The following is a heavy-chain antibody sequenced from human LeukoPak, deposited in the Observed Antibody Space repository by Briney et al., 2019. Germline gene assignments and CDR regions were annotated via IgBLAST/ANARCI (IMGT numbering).Heavy chain of an antibody. CDR1: GYTYTKSW. D-gene: IGHD2/OR15-2a*01. V-gene: IGHV5-51*01. Sequence: GESLEISCKGSGYTYTKSWIARVRQMPGKGLELMGIIYPVDSETRYSPSFQGQVTISVDKSISTAYLQWSSLKASDTAMYYCARQGCTTTSRHTIDYWGQGTLVTVSS. CDR3: ARQGCTTTSRHTIDY. CDR2: IYPVDSET. J-gene: IGHJ4*02.